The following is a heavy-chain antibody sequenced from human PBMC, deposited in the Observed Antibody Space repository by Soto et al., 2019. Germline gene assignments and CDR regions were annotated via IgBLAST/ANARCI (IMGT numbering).Heavy chain of an antibody. J-gene: IGHJ4*02. Sequence: SETLSLTCAVYGGSFSGYYWSWIRQPPGRGLEWIGYIYYSGSTNYNPSLKSRVTISVDTSKNQFSLKLSSVTAADTAVYYCARAGYSSSWYWDFDYWGQGTLVTVSS. CDR1: GGSFSGYY. CDR2: IYYSGST. D-gene: IGHD6-13*01. CDR3: ARAGYSSSWYWDFDY. V-gene: IGHV4-59*01.